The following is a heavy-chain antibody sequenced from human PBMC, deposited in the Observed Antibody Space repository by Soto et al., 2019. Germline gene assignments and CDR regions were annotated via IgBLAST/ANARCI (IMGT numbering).Heavy chain of an antibody. V-gene: IGHV2-5*02. CDR1: GFSLSTYHMG. J-gene: IGHJ4*02. CDR3: AHAGDYDLLTFDQ. CDR2: IYWDDDK. D-gene: IGHD4-17*01. Sequence: QITLKESGPTLVRPAQTLTLTCDFSGFSLSTYHMGVAWIRQPPGKALEWLALIYWDDDKRYSPSLKDRLAISKDTSSNQVDLTITNIDPGDPATYFCAHAGDYDLLTFDQWGPGTLVTVSS.